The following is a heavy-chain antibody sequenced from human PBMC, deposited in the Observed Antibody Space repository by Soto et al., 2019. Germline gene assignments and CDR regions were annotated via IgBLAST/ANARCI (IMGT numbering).Heavy chain of an antibody. CDR2: ITANGGTT. J-gene: IGHJ6*02. D-gene: IGHD3-16*01. V-gene: IGHV3-23*01. CDR3: AKNPYAYFYYYPMDV. Sequence: ECLSLSCAASGLTFTNYAMSWVRQAPGKGLEWVSAITANGGTTQYADSVKGRFTISRDNSRSTLFLQMNSLRADDTAVYYCAKNPYAYFYYYPMDVWGQGTTVTVSS. CDR1: GLTFTNYA.